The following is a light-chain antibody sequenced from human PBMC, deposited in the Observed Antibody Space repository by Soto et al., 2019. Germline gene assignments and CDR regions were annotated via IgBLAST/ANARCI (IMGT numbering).Light chain of an antibody. CDR2: ATS. V-gene: IGKV3-20*01. CDR1: QSVDSSY. J-gene: IGKJ2*01. CDR3: QQYGDSPKYT. Sequence: EIVLTQSPGTLSLSPGERATLSCRAGQSVDSSYSAWYQQKPGQAPRLLIYATSTRAAGTPDRFSGSGSGTDFTLTITRLEPEDFAVYYCQQYGDSPKYTFAQGTKLEIK.